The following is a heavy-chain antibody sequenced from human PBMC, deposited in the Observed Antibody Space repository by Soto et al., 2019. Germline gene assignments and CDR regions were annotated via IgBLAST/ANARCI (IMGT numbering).Heavy chain of an antibody. J-gene: IGHJ4*02. CDR2: ISGSGGST. V-gene: IGHV3-23*01. CDR1: GFTFSSYA. Sequence: EVQLLESGGGLVQPGGSLRLSCAASGFTFSSYAMSWVRQAPGKGLEWVSAISGSGGSTYYADSVKGRFTISRDNSKNTLSLQMNSLRAEDTAVYYCAKDLAMVRGVIITFDYWGQGTLVTVSS. D-gene: IGHD3-10*01. CDR3: AKDLAMVRGVIITFDY.